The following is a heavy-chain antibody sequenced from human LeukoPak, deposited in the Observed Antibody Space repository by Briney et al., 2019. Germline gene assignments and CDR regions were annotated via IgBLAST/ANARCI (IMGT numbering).Heavy chain of an antibody. CDR3: AKDGCCTNGVCYPSEYFQH. D-gene: IGHD2-8*01. V-gene: IGHV3-43*02. CDR2: ISGDSGST. Sequence: PGGSLRLSCAASGFTFDDYAMHWVRQAPGKGLEWVSLISGDSGSTYYADSVKGRFTISRDNSKNSLYLQMNSLRTEDTALYYCAKDGCCTNGVCYPSEYFQHWGQGTLVTVFS. J-gene: IGHJ1*01. CDR1: GFTFDDYA.